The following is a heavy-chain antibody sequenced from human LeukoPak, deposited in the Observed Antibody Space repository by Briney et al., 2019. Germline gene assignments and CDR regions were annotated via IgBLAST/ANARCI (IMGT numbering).Heavy chain of an antibody. J-gene: IGHJ4*02. V-gene: IGHV1-18*01. Sequence: ASVEVSCKASGYTFTSYDINWVRQATGQGLEWMGWMNPNSGNTNYAQKLQGRVTMTTDTSTSTAYMELRSLRSDDTAVYYCARVGGSWYVNADYWGQGTLVTVSS. CDR1: GYTFTSYD. CDR2: MNPNSGNT. CDR3: ARVGGSWYVNADY. D-gene: IGHD6-13*01.